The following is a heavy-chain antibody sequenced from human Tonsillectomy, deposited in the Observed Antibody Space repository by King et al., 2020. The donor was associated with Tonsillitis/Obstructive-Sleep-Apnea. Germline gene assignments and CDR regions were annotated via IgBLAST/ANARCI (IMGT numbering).Heavy chain of an antibody. J-gene: IGHJ4*02. CDR3: ARVVYYSGAHKFDF. CDR1: GFTFSDYA. V-gene: IGHV3-23*04. Sequence: VQLVESGGDLVQPGGSLRLSCVGSGFTFSDYAMTWVRQAPGKGLEWVSCISDSTYYTYYADSVRGRFTISKDNSENTLYLQMSSLRVEDTAVYDCARVVYYSGAHKFDFWGQGTPVTVSS. D-gene: IGHD2-8*02. CDR2: ISDSTYYT.